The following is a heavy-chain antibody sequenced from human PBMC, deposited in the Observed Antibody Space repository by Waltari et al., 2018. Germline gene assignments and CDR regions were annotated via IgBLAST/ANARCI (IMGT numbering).Heavy chain of an antibody. CDR2: IRSKAYGGTT. D-gene: IGHD3-22*01. Sequence: EVQLVESGGGLVQPGRSLRLSCTASGLTFGDYAMSWVRQAQGKGLEWVGFIRSKAYGGTTEYAASVKGRFTISRDDSKSIAYLQMNSLKTEDTAVYYCTRARRDYYDSSAYWGQGTLVTVSS. CDR1: GLTFGDYA. V-gene: IGHV3-49*04. J-gene: IGHJ4*02. CDR3: TRARRDYYDSSAY.